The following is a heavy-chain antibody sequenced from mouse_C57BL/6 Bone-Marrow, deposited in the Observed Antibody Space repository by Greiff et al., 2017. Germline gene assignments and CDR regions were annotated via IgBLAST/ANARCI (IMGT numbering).Heavy chain of an antibody. D-gene: IGHD3-2*02. CDR2: IDPSDSYT. Sequence: VQLQESGAELVMPGASVKLSCKASGYTFTSYWMHWVKQRPGQGLEWIGEIDPSDSYTNYNQKFKGKSTLTVDKSSSTAYMQLSSLTSEDSAVYYCAQTAQARYYAMDYWGQGTSVTVSS. V-gene: IGHV1-69*01. J-gene: IGHJ4*01. CDR3: AQTAQARYYAMDY. CDR1: GYTFTSYW.